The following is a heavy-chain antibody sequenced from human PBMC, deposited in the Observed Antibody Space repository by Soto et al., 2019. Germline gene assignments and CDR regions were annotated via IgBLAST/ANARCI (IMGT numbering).Heavy chain of an antibody. D-gene: IGHD3-16*01. V-gene: IGHV4-39*01. CDR2: VYYRGNT. CDR1: GGSINSSRYY. J-gene: IGHJ5*02. CDR3: ARHVGFGGPSYFDP. Sequence: QLQLQESGPGLVKPSETLSLTCTVSGGSINSSRYYWGWIRQSPGKGMEWIASVYYRGNTYDNPSIESQVTISVDMSKTHFSLNLSSVTAADTALYCCARHVGFGGPSYFDPWGQGTLIIVSS.